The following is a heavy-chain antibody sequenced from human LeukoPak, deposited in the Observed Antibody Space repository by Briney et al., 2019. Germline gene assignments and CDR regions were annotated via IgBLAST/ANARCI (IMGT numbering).Heavy chain of an antibody. CDR2: ISSSSSTI. J-gene: IGHJ4*02. Sequence: GSLRLSCAASGFTFSSYSMNWVRQAPGKGLEWVSYISSSSSTIYYAVSVKGRFTISRDNAKNSLYLQMNSLRAEDTAVYYCARAAPWYFDYWGQGTLVTVSS. CDR3: ARAAPWYFDY. CDR1: GFTFSSYS. V-gene: IGHV3-48*01.